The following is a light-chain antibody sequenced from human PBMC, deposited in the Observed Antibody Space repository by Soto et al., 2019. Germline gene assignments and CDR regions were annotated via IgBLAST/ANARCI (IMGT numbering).Light chain of an antibody. CDR2: KAS. V-gene: IGKV1-5*03. J-gene: IGKJ5*01. CDR1: QSISSW. CDR3: QRYDNYPIT. Sequence: DIQMTQSPSTLSASIGDTVTITCRASQSISSWLAWYQQKPGEAPNLLIYKASSLESGVPLRFAGSGSGTEFTLTITSLQPGDFATYYCQRYDNYPITFGQGTRLEIK.